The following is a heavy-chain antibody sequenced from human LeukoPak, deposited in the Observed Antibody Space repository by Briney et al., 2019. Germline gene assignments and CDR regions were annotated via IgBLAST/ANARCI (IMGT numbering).Heavy chain of an antibody. J-gene: IGHJ4*02. Sequence: SETLSLTCTVSGGSIRSYHWSWIRQPAGKGLEFIGLFYNSGSTNCNPSLKSRVTMSVDTSKNQFSLKLSSVTAADTAVYYCARVGDYALKDWGQGTLVTVSS. V-gene: IGHV4-4*07. CDR1: GGSIRSYH. CDR2: FYNSGST. CDR3: ARVGDYALKD. D-gene: IGHD3-16*01.